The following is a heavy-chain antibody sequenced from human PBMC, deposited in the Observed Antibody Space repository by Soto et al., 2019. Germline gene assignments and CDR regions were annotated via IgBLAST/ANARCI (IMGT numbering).Heavy chain of an antibody. V-gene: IGHV1-2*04. Sequence: ASVKVSCKASGYNFTGYCLHWVRQAPGQGLEWMGWINPNSGGANYAQRFQGWVTMTRDTSINTAYMELTRLTSDDTAVYYCARDRSVAPHPYYYYYGLDVCGQGPAVTVYS. J-gene: IGHJ6*02. D-gene: IGHD2-15*01. CDR1: GYNFTGYC. CDR3: ARDRSVAPHPYYYYYGLDV. CDR2: INPNSGGA.